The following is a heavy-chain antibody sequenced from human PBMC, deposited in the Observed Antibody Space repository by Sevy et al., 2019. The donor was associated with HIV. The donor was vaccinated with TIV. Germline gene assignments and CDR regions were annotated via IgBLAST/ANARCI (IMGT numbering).Heavy chain of an antibody. CDR1: GGSISSGGYS. V-gene: IGHV4-30-2*01. CDR2: IYHSGST. J-gene: IGHJ3*02. Sequence: SETMSLTCAVSGGSISSGGYSWSWIRQPPGKGLEWIGYIYHSGSTYYNPSLKSRVTISVDRSKNQFSLKLSSVTAADTAVYYCARVSVTTRDAFDIWGQGTMVTVSS. CDR3: ARVSVTTRDAFDI. D-gene: IGHD4-17*01.